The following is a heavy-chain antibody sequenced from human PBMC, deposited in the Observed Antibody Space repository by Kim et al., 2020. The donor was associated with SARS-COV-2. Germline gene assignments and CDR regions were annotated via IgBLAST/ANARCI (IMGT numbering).Heavy chain of an antibody. J-gene: IGHJ6*02. D-gene: IGHD4-17*01. V-gene: IGHV3-11*03. Sequence: YADAVKGRFTITRDNAKNSLYLQMNSLRAEDTAVYYCARSYGDYYCGMDVWGQGTTVTVSS. CDR3: ARSYGDYYCGMDV.